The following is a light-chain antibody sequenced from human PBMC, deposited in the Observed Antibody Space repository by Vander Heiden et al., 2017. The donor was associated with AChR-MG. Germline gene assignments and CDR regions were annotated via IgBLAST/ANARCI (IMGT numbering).Light chain of an antibody. Sequence: SVLTQTPSASGTPGQRLPMSCSGSNSNIGSTPVPWYQQLPEAAPKLLGHTNDQRPSGVPDRFSGSKSGTSATLASSGLQAEDEADYFCATWDDDLNAWVFGGGTKVTVL. CDR1: NSNIGSTP. CDR2: TND. J-gene: IGLJ3*02. V-gene: IGLV1-44*01. CDR3: ATWDDDLNAWV.